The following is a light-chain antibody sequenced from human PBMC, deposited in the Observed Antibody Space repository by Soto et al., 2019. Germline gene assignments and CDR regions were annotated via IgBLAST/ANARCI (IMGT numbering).Light chain of an antibody. CDR2: GAS. CDR1: QDVVKY. J-gene: IGKJ2*01. CDR3: QQNFRSPYT. Sequence: DIQMTQSPSSLSASVGDRVTISCRASQDVVKYLNWYQQQPGKAPNLLIYGASTLQSGVPSRFAGAGNGANFTLAISGLQPGDFATYYCQQNFRSPYTLGQGTKVDLK. V-gene: IGKV1-39*01.